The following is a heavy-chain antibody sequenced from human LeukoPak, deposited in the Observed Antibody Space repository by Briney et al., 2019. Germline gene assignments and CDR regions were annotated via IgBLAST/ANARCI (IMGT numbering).Heavy chain of an antibody. J-gene: IGHJ4*02. D-gene: IGHD4-17*01. CDR3: ARGHGDLYFLDY. CDR2: IYYSGST. Sequence: SETLSLTCAVSGGSISSNYWSWIRQPPGKGLEWIGNIYYSGSTNYNPSLKSRVTISVDTSKNQFSLKLSSVTAADTAVYYCARGHGDLYFLDYWGQGTLVTVSS. CDR1: GGSISSNY. V-gene: IGHV4-59*01.